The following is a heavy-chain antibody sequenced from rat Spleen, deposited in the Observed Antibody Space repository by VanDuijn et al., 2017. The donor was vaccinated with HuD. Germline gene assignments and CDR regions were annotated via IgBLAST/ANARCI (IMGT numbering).Heavy chain of an antibody. V-gene: IGHV3-3*01. Sequence: EVQLQESGPGLVKPSQSLSLTCSVTGHSITSGYRWNWIRKFPGNKMEWMGYINYSGSTTYNPSLKSRISITRDSSKNQFFLQVNSVTSEDTATYYCARSDGVHYYLPFADWGQGALVTVSS. CDR3: ARSDGVHYYLPFAD. J-gene: IGHJ3*01. CDR1: GHSITSGYR. CDR2: INYSGST. D-gene: IGHD1-6*01.